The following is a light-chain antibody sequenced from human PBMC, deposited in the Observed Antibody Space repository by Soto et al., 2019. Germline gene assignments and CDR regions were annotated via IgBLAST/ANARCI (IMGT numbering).Light chain of an antibody. V-gene: IGLV2-23*02. J-gene: IGLJ3*02. CDR3: CSYVGSSTLM. Sequence: QSVLTQPASVSGSPGQSITISCTGTASDVGSYNVVSWYQQHPGKAPKLMIYDVSQRPSGVSNRFSGSKSGNTASLTISGLQAEDDADYYCCSYVGSSTLMFGGGTKLTVL. CDR2: DVS. CDR1: ASDVGSYNV.